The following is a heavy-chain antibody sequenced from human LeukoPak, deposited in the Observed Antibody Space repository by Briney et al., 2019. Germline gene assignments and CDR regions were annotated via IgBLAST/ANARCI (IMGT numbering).Heavy chain of an antibody. J-gene: IGHJ5*02. V-gene: IGHV3-48*03. CDR1: GFTFSSYE. D-gene: IGHD5-24*01. Sequence: GGSLRLSCAAPGFTFSSYEMNWVRQAPGKGLEWVSYISSSGSTIYYADSVKGRFTISRDNAKNSLYLQMNSLRAEDTAVYYCAREDRDGYNDWFDPWGQGTLVTVSS. CDR2: ISSSGSTI. CDR3: AREDRDGYNDWFDP.